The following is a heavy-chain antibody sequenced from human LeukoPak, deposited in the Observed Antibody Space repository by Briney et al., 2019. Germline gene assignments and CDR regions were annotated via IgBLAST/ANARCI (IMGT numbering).Heavy chain of an antibody. CDR1: GFTFSSYA. Sequence: GGSLRLSCAPSGFTFSSYAMRWVRPAPGKGLEWVSAISGSGGSTYYADPVKGRFTISRDNSKNTLYLQMNSLRAEDTAVYYCAKNDILTGKYYYYYMDVWGKGTTVTVPS. CDR3: AKNDILTGKYYYYYMDV. CDR2: ISGSGGST. V-gene: IGHV3-23*01. J-gene: IGHJ6*03. D-gene: IGHD3-9*01.